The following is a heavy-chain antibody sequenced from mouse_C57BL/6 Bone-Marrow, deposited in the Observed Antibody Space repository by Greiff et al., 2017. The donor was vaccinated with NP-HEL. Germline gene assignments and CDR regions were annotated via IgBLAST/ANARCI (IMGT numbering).Heavy chain of an antibody. J-gene: IGHJ3*01. CDR2: IRNKANNHAT. CDR3: TRGPLYYGSSYGFAY. V-gene: IGHV6-6*01. Sequence: EVKVVESGGGLVQPGGSMKLSCAASGFTFSDAWMDWVRQSPEKGLEWVAEIRNKANNHATYYAESVKGRFTISRDDSKSSVYLQMNSLRAEDTGIYYCTRGPLYYGSSYGFAYWGQGTLVTVSA. D-gene: IGHD1-1*01. CDR1: GFTFSDAW.